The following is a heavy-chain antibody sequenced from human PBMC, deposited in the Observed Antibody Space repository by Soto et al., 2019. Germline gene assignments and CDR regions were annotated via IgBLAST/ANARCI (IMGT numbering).Heavy chain of an antibody. CDR2: IIPIFGTT. CDR1: GGTFSTYA. V-gene: IGHV1-69*13. D-gene: IGHD6-13*01. Sequence: SVKVSCKASGGTFSTYAINWVRQAPGQGLEWMGGIIPIFGTTNYAQKFQGRLTITADESTTTTYMELSSLKSEDTALYYCAKSGSSSVKWFDPWGQGALVTVYS. J-gene: IGHJ5*02. CDR3: AKSGSSSVKWFDP.